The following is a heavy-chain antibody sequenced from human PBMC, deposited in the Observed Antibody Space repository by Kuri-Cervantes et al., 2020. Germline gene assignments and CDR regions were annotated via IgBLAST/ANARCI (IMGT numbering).Heavy chain of an antibody. CDR3: ARHRGAARLHYGMDV. CDR2: IYYSGRT. V-gene: IGHV4-39*01. J-gene: IGHJ6*02. D-gene: IGHD6-6*01. Sequence: GSLRLSCTVSGGSISSSSYYWGWIRQPPGKGLEWTGSIYYSGRTYYNPSLNSRVTISVDTSKNQFSLKLSSVTAADTAVHDCARHRGAARLHYGMDVWGHGTTVTVSS. CDR1: GGSISSSSYY.